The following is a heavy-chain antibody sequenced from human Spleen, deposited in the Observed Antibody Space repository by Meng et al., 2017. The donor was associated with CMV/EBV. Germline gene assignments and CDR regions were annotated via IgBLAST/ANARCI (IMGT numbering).Heavy chain of an antibody. CDR2: ISYDGTNK. Sequence: GGSLRLSCAASGFSFSSYALHWVRHAPGKGLEWLALISYDGTNKYYADSVKGRFTISRDNSKNTLSLHMSSLRPEDTAVYYCAKDHFRLGYFDYWGQGTLVTVSS. J-gene: IGHJ4*02. CDR3: AKDHFRLGYFDY. D-gene: IGHD3-22*01. V-gene: IGHV3-30*04. CDR1: GFSFSSYA.